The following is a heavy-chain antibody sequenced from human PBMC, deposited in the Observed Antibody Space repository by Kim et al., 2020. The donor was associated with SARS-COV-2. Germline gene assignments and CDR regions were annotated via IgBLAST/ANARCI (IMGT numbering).Heavy chain of an antibody. Sequence: GGSLRLSCAASGFTFSSYAMHWVRQAPGKGLEWVAVISYDGSNKYYADSVKGRFTISRDNSKNTLYLQMNSLRAEDTAVYYCARGVTIVSSSWYYFDYWGQGTLVTVSS. CDR2: ISYDGSNK. D-gene: IGHD6-13*01. CDR1: GFTFSSYA. J-gene: IGHJ4*02. V-gene: IGHV3-30-3*01. CDR3: ARGVTIVSSSWYYFDY.